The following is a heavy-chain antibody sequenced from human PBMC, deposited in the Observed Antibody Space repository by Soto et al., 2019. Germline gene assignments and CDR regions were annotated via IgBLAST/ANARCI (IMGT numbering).Heavy chain of an antibody. CDR1: GFTFSSYG. CDR2: IWYDGSNK. CDR3: ARDFQNFWSGYWLPTYRYYYYMDV. D-gene: IGHD3-3*01. J-gene: IGHJ6*03. V-gene: IGHV3-33*01. Sequence: HPGGSLRLSCAASGFTFSSYGMHWVRQAPGKGLEWVAVIWYDGSNKYYADSVKGRFTISRDNSKNTLYLQMNSLRAEDTAVYYCARDFQNFWSGYWLPTYRYYYYMDVWGKGTTVTVSS.